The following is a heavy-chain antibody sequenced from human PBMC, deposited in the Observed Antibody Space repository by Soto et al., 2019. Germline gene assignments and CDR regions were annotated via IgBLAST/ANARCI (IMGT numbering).Heavy chain of an antibody. Sequence: QVQLVESGGGVVQPGRSLRLSCAASGFTFRTYGMHWVRQAPGKGLEWLAVISNNGINKYYADSVKGRFTISRDNSRDTLFMQINSLRSEDTAIYYCAKDIRADSNSANFYCYSGLDVWGQGTPVTVSS. J-gene: IGHJ6*02. V-gene: IGHV3-30*18. CDR3: AKDIRADSNSANFYCYSGLDV. CDR2: ISNNGINK. CDR1: GFTFRTYG. D-gene: IGHD3-22*01.